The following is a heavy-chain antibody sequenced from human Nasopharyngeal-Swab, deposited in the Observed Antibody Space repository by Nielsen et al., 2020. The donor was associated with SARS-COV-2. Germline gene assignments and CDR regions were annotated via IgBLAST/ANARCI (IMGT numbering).Heavy chain of an antibody. J-gene: IGHJ3*02. Sequence: GGSLRLSCAASGFTFSSYAMSWVRQAPGKGLEWVSAISGSGGSTYYADSVKGRFTISRDNSKNPLYLQMNSLRAEDTAVYYCATPGERDGYNGGDAFDIWGQGTMVTVSS. CDR2: ISGSGGST. CDR3: ATPGERDGYNGGDAFDI. V-gene: IGHV3-23*01. CDR1: GFTFSSYA. D-gene: IGHD5-24*01.